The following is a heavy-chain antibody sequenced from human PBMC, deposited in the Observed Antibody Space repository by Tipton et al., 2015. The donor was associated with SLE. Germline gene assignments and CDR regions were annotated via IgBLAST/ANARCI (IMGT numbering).Heavy chain of an antibody. V-gene: IGHV3-30-3*01. D-gene: IGHD2-21*01. CDR3: VREFVAPQKGNWLDP. CDR2: VSYDESTK. J-gene: IGHJ5*02. Sequence: SLRLSCAASGFTVNSYTMHWVRQTPGRGLEWVAVVSYDESTKYFAESVKGRFSISRDISNNILSLEMNSLRTEDTAVYYCVREFVAPQKGNWLDPWGQGVLVTVSS. CDR1: GFTVNSYT.